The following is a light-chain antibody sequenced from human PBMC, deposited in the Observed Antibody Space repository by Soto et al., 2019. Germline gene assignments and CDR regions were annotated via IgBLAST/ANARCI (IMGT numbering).Light chain of an antibody. CDR2: DAS. CDR1: QSNSKW. Sequence: DIQMTQSLSTLSASGGDGVFMTGRASQSNSKWLAWYQQTPGRAPNFLIYDASTLESGVPSRFSGSGFGTEFTLTITNLQPDDVATFYCQQYSTFPRTFGQGTKV. J-gene: IGKJ1*01. CDR3: QQYSTFPRT. V-gene: IGKV1-5*01.